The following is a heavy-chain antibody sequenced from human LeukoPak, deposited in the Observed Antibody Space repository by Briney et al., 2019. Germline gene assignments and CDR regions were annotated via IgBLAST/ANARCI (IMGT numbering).Heavy chain of an antibody. V-gene: IGHV4-39*07. CDR3: ASQTTSPGPDY. CDR1: GGSISSSSYY. CDR2: IYYSGST. J-gene: IGHJ4*02. D-gene: IGHD4-17*01. Sequence: PSETLSLTCTVSGGSISSSSYYWGWIRQPPGKGLEWIGSIYYSGSTYYNPSLKSRVTISVDTSKNQFSLKLSSVTAADTAVYYCASQTTSPGPDYWGQGTLVTVSS.